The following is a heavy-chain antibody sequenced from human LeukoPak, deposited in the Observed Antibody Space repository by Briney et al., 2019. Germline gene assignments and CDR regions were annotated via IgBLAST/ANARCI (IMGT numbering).Heavy chain of an antibody. D-gene: IGHD3-22*01. CDR1: GGSISSYY. V-gene: IGHV4-59*06. CDR2: IYYSGST. CDR3: ARDSQDDSSGTNFDY. J-gene: IGHJ4*02. Sequence: SETLSLTCTVSGGSISSYYWSWIRQPPGKGLEWIGYIYYSGSTYYNPSLKSRVTISVDTSKNQFSLKLSSVTAADTAVYYCARDSQDDSSGTNFDYWGQGTLVTVSS.